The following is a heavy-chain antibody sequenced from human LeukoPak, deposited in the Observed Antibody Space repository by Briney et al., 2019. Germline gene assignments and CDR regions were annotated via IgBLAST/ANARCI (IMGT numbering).Heavy chain of an antibody. J-gene: IGHJ6*02. CDR1: GFSFSDSW. V-gene: IGHV3-7*01. Sequence: GGSLRLSCAASGFSFSDSWMSWVRQAPGKGPEWVANIKEDESQEHYADSVKGRFTVSRDNAKNSLFLQVISLRVEDTAVYYCATYKNWVAGDVWGQGTTVSVSS. CDR3: ATYKNWVAGDV. CDR2: IKEDESQE. D-gene: IGHD7-27*01.